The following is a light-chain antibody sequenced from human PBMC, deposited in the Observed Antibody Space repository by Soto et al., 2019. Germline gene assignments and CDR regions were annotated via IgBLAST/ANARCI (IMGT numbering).Light chain of an antibody. V-gene: IGKV1-5*03. J-gene: IGKJ1*01. CDR1: QNIKSW. Sequence: DIQMTQSPPTLSASVGDRVTITCRASQNIKSWLAWYQQKPGKAPKLLIYKASSLESGVPSRFSGRGYGTEFTLTISSLPPDDFATYYCQQFNSWSTWTFGQGTKVE. CDR2: KAS. CDR3: QQFNSWSTWT.